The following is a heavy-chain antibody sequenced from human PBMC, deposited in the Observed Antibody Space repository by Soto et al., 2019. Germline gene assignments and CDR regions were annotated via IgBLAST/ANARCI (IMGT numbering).Heavy chain of an antibody. Sequence: GASVKVSCKVSGYTLTELSMHWVRQAPGKGLEWMGGFDPEDGETIYAQKFQGRVTMTEDTSTDTAYMELSSLRSEDTAVYYCATRVRIRDCSSTSCFEFDYWGQGTLVTVSS. D-gene: IGHD2-2*01. CDR3: ATRVRIRDCSSTSCFEFDY. J-gene: IGHJ4*02. CDR2: FDPEDGET. V-gene: IGHV1-24*01. CDR1: GYTLTELS.